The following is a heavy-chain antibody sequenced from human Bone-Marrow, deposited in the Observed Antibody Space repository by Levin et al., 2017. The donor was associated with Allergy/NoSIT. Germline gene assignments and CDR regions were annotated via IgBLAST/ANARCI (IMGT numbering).Heavy chain of an antibody. CDR3: TKERIGYCTGGVCPPVMGQFDF. CDR2: IKGKVYGETI. CDR1: GFTFADYT. J-gene: IGHJ4*02. D-gene: IGHD2-8*02. Sequence: GGSLRLSCTASGFTFADYTITWLRQAPGKGLEWVGFIKGKVYGETIAYAASVKGRFTISRDDSKGIASLQMNSLRAEDTAIYYCTKERIGYCTGGVCPPVMGQFDFWGQGNLVTVSS. V-gene: IGHV3-49*03.